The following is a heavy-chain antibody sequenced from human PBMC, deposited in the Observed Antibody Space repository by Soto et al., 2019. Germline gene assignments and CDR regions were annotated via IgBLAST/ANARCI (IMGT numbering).Heavy chain of an antibody. CDR1: GYNFASNH. D-gene: IGHD6-13*01. Sequence: QVQLVQSGAEVKEPGAWVKVSCKASGYNFASNHMHWVRQIPGQGLEWMGIIHPTDGSTSYAQRFRGRITLTRDAPTNTDYMELRGLTSEDTAVYYCVRDRFGSWTFDYWGQGTLLTVSS. CDR3: VRDRFGSWTFDY. CDR2: IHPTDGST. J-gene: IGHJ4*02. V-gene: IGHV1-46*01.